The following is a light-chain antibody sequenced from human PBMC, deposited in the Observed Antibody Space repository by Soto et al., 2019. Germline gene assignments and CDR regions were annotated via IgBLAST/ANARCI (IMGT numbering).Light chain of an antibody. CDR2: DAA. CDR1: QTISNW. CDR3: QQYSSYAFT. V-gene: IGKV1-5*01. Sequence: DIQMTQSPSTLSASVGDRVTITCRASQTISNWLAWYQQKPGKAPKLLIYDAARLESGVPSRFSGSGSGTEFTLTISSLQPDDFATYYCQQYSSYAFTFGPGTKVDIK. J-gene: IGKJ3*01.